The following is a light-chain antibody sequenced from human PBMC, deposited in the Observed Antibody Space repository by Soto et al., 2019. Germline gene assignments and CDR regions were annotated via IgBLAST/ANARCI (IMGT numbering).Light chain of an antibody. Sequence: QVVVTQETSLTVSPGGTVTLTCASSTGAVTSGNYPSWFQQKPGQTPRTLIYTTNNRHSWTPARFSGSLLGGKAALTLSGVQPEDEAEYYCLLYYGGAHLVFGGGTKLTVL. V-gene: IGLV7-43*01. CDR3: LLYYGGAHLV. CDR2: TTN. CDR1: TGAVTSGNY. J-gene: IGLJ3*02.